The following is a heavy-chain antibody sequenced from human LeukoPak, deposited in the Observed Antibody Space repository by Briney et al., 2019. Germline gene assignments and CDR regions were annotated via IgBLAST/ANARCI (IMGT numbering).Heavy chain of an antibody. D-gene: IGHD3-22*01. CDR3: ARAVGYYYDSSGYWDYYYYGMDV. CDR2: ISAYNGNT. J-gene: IGHJ6*02. Sequence: ASVKVSCKASGYTFTSYGISWVRQAPGQGLEWMGWISAYNGNTNYAQKLQGRVTMTTDTSTSTAYMELRSLRSDDTAVYYRARAVGYYYDSSGYWDYYYYGMDVWGQGTTVTVSS. V-gene: IGHV1-18*01. CDR1: GYTFTSYG.